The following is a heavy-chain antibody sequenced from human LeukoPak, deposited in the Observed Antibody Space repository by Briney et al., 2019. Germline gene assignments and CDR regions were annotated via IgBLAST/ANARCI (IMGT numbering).Heavy chain of an antibody. D-gene: IGHD3-10*01. CDR2: INPNSGGT. J-gene: IGHJ4*02. CDR3: LASITMVRGAMIDY. Sequence: ASVKVSCKASGYTFTGYYMHWVRQAPGQGLEWMGRINPNSGGTNYAQKFQGRVTMTRDTSISTAYMELSRLRSDDTAVYYCLASITMVRGAMIDYWGQGTLVTVSS. V-gene: IGHV1-2*06. CDR1: GYTFTGYY.